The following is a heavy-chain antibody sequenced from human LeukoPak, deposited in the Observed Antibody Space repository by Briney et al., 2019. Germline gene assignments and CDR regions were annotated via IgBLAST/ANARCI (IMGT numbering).Heavy chain of an antibody. CDR3: AATPPSSSSPFDY. CDR2: IIPIFGTA. D-gene: IGHD6-6*01. J-gene: IGHJ4*02. V-gene: IGHV1-69*13. Sequence: SVKVSCKASGGTFSSYAISWVRQAPGQGLEWMGGIIPIFGTANYAQKFQGRVTITADESTSTAYMELSSLRSDDTAVYYCAATPPSSSSPFDYWGQGTLVTVSS. CDR1: GGTFSSYA.